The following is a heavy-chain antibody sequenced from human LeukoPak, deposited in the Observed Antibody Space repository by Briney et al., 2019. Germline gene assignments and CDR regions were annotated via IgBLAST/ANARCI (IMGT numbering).Heavy chain of an antibody. CDR1: GFTFSSYE. V-gene: IGHV3-48*03. CDR2: ISSSGSTI. D-gene: IGHD2-2*01. J-gene: IGHJ5*02. CDR3: ASQPWDIVVVPAAMGGFDP. Sequence: GGSLRLSCAASGFTFSSYEMNWVRQAPGKGLEWVSYISSSGSTIYYADSVKGRFTISRDNAKNSLYLQMNSLRAEGTAVYYCASQPWDIVVVPAAMGGFDPWGQGTLVTVSS.